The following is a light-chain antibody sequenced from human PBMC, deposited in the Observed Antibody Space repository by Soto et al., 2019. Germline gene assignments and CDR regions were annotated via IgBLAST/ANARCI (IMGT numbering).Light chain of an antibody. CDR2: GAS. CDR3: QQYGSSLFT. CDR1: QSVSSSY. V-gene: IGKV3-20*01. J-gene: IGKJ5*01. Sequence: EIVLTQSPGTLSLSPGERATLSCRASQSVSSSYLAWYQQKPGQAPRLLIYGASSRATGIPDRFSGSGSGTDFTLTITRLEPKDFAVYYCQQYGSSLFTSGQGTRLEIK.